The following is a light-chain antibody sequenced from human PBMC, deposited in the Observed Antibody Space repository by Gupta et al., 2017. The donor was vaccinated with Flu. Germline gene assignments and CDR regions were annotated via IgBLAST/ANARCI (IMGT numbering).Light chain of an antibody. CDR3: EQNYTTPRT. Sequence: PSPLSASVGDRVTISCRASQNILTYLNWYQQKPGKAPKLLIYAASTLQSGVPSGFSGNGSGTDFTLTISSLQPEDFATYYCEQNYTTPRTFGQGTKLEIK. CDR2: AAS. V-gene: IGKV1-39*01. J-gene: IGKJ2*01. CDR1: QNILTY.